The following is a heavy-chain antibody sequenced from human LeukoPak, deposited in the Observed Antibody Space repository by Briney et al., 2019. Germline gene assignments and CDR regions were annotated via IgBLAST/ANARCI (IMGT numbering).Heavy chain of an antibody. Sequence: GGSLRLSCAASGFTFDRSTSHWVRQIPGKGLEWVSLINRRGHTFYADSVRGRFTISRDNNRNSVFLQMDSLRPEDTALYHCAKEVDCPSDCLFFHSWGQGTLVTVSS. CDR2: INRRGHT. V-gene: IGHV3-43*01. D-gene: IGHD2-21*02. CDR1: GFTFDRST. J-gene: IGHJ4*02. CDR3: AKEVDCPSDCLFFHS.